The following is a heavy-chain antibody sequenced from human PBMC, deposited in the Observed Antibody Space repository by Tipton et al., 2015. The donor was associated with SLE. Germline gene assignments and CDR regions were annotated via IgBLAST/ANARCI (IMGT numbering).Heavy chain of an antibody. CDR1: GGSFSGYY. V-gene: IGHV4-34*01. J-gene: IGHJ3*02. CDR2: INHSGST. CDR3: ARQGVSGRGFDI. D-gene: IGHD1-26*01. Sequence: TLSLTCAVYGGSFSGYYWSWIRQPPGKGLEWIGEINHSGSTNYNPSLKSRVTISVDTSKNQFSLKLSSVTAADTAVYYCARQGVSGRGFDIWGQGTMVTVSS.